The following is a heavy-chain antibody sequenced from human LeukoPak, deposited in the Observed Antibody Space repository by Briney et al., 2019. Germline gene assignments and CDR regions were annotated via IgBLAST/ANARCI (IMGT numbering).Heavy chain of an antibody. D-gene: IGHD6-19*01. CDR3: ARGDRKGWYFDD. V-gene: IGHV3-20*04. CDR1: GSTFDSYG. J-gene: IGHJ4*02. Sequence: PGGSLRLSCAAAGSTFDSYGMSWVRQAPGKGLEWVSGINWNGGSTGYADSVKGRFTISRDNGKNSLFLQMNSLRDEDTALYYCARGDRKGWYFDDWGQGVLVTVSS. CDR2: INWNGGST.